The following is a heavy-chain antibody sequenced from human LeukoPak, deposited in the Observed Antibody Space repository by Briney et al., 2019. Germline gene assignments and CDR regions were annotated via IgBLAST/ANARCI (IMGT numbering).Heavy chain of an antibody. CDR2: ISAYNGNT. J-gene: IGHJ4*02. CDR1: GYTFTSYG. V-gene: IGHV1-18*01. D-gene: IGHD3-9*01. Sequence: ASVKVSCKASGYTFTSYGISWVRQAPGQGLEWMGWISAYNGNTNYAQKLQGRVTMTTDTSTSTAYMELRSLRSDDTAVYYCASSRVTYYDILTGYYRGGYFDYWGQGTLVTVSS. CDR3: ASSRVTYYDILTGYYRGGYFDY.